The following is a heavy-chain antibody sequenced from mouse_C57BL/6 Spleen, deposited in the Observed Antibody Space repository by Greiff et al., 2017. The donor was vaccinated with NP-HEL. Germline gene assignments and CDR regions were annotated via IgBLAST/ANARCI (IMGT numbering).Heavy chain of an antibody. CDR3: ARDYLGYFDV. Sequence: DVMLVESGGGLVKPGGSLKLSCAASGFTFSDYGMHWVRQAPEKGLEWVAYISSGSSTIYYADTVKGRFTISRDNAKNTLFLQMTSLRSEDTAMYYCARDYLGYFDVWGTGTTVTVSS. J-gene: IGHJ1*03. CDR1: GFTFSDYG. CDR2: ISSGSSTI. V-gene: IGHV5-17*01. D-gene: IGHD2-4*01.